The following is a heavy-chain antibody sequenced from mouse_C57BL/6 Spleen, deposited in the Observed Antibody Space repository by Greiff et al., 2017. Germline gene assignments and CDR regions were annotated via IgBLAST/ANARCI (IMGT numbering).Heavy chain of an antibody. Sequence: EVQLQQSGGGLVKPGGSLKLSCAASGFTFSSYAMSWVRQTPEKRLEWVATISDGGSYTYYPDNVKGRFTISRDNAKNNLYLQMSHLKSEDTAMYYCARGGYYYGSSHYFDYWGQGTTLTVSS. D-gene: IGHD1-1*01. CDR2: ISDGGSYT. CDR1: GFTFSSYA. CDR3: ARGGYYYGSSHYFDY. V-gene: IGHV5-4*01. J-gene: IGHJ2*01.